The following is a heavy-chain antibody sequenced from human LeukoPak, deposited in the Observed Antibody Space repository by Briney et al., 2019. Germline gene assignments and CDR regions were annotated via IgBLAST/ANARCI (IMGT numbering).Heavy chain of an antibody. J-gene: IGHJ4*02. CDR1: GFTFSSYA. CDR2: ISSSGAGT. D-gene: IGHD3-10*01. V-gene: IGHV3-23*01. Sequence: PGGSLRLSCAVSGFTFSSYAMNWARQAPGKGLEWVSGISSSGAGTYYADSVKGRLTISRDNSKNTLYLQMNSLRAEDTAVYYCAKMVREFYTISYYFDYWGQGTLVTVSS. CDR3: AKMVREFYTISYYFDY.